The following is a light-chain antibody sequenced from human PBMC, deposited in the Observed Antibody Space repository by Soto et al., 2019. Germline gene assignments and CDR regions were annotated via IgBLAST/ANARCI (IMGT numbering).Light chain of an antibody. Sequence: EIVLTQSPATLSLSPGERATLSCSARPSVSSYLAWYQQKPGQAPRLLIYDASNRATGIPARFSGSGSGTDFTLTVSSLDPEDFSVYYCQRRFNWPPITFGQGTRLDIK. CDR2: DAS. V-gene: IGKV3-11*01. CDR1: PSVSSY. CDR3: QRRFNWPPIT. J-gene: IGKJ5*01.